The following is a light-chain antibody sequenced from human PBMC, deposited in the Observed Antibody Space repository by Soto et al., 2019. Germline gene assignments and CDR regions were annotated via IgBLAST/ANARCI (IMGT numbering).Light chain of an antibody. CDR2: GAS. Sequence: EIVLTQSPGTLSLSPGERATLSCRASQSVTSSYLAWYQQKPGQAPRLLIYGASRRATGIPDRFSGSGSGTDFTLTITRLEPEDFAVYSCQHYGTSPYGFGQGTKLEIK. V-gene: IGKV3-20*01. J-gene: IGKJ2*03. CDR1: QSVTSSY. CDR3: QHYGTSPYG.